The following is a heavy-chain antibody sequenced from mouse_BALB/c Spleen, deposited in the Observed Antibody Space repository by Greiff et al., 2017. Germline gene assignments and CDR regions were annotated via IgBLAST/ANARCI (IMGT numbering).Heavy chain of an antibody. V-gene: IGHV1-31*01. CDR2: INPYNGAT. CDR3: ARSGYYGSSYDYYAMDY. Sequence: EVQLQQSGPELVKPGASVKISCKASGYSFTGYYMHWVKQSHVKSLEWIGRINPYNGATSYNQNFKDKASVTVDKSSSTAYMELHSLTSEDSAVYYCARSGYYGSSYDYYAMDYWGQGTSVTVSS. D-gene: IGHD1-1*01. CDR1: GYSFTGYY. J-gene: IGHJ4*01.